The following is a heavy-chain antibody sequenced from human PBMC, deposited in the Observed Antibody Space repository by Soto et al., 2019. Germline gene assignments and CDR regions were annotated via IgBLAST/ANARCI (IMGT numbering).Heavy chain of an antibody. V-gene: IGHV4-59*01. J-gene: IGHJ6*02. CDR3: ARGGELHSGWYPDYGMDV. D-gene: IGHD6-19*01. Sequence: XGTLSLTCTVSGGSISSYYWSWIRQPPGKGLEWIGYIYYSGSTNYNPSLKSRVTISVDTSKNQFSLKLSSVTAADTAVYYCARGGELHSGWYPDYGMDVWGQGTTVTVSS. CDR2: IYYSGST. CDR1: GGSISSYY.